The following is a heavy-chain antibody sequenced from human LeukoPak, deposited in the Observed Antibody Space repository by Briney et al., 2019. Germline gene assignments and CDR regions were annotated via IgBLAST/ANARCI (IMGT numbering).Heavy chain of an antibody. V-gene: IGHV3-23*01. CDR1: GFTFSNYA. D-gene: IGHD4-11*01. J-gene: IGHJ4*02. Sequence: SGGSLRLSCAASGFTFSNYAMSWVRQAPGKGLEWVSSINGRGGSTYYADSVKGRFTISRDNSKNTLYLQMNSLRAEDTAIYYCAYPPTVTSFHYWGQGTLVTVSS. CDR3: AYPPTVTSFHY. CDR2: INGRGGST.